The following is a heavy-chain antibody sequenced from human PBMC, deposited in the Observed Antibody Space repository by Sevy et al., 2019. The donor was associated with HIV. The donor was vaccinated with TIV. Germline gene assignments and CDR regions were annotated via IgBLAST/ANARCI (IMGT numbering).Heavy chain of an antibody. CDR2: ISWNSGSI. Sequence: GGSLRLSCAASGFTFDDYAMHWVRQAPGKGLEWVSGISWNSGSIGYADSVKGRFTISRDNAKNSLYLQMNSLGAEDMALYYCAKGSGDTAMVRRGYFDYWGQGTLVTVSS. CDR1: GFTFDDYA. V-gene: IGHV3-9*03. D-gene: IGHD5-18*01. CDR3: AKGSGDTAMVRRGYFDY. J-gene: IGHJ4*02.